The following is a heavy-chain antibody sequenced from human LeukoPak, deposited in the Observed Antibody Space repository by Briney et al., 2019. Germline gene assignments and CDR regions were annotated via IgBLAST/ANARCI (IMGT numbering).Heavy chain of an antibody. Sequence: KTGGSLRLSCAASGFTFSSYSMNWVRQAPGKGLEWVSSISSSSSYIYHADSVKGRFTISRDNAKNSLYLQMNSLRAEDTAVYYCARVIGSGSFYISLDYWGQGTLVTVSS. J-gene: IGHJ4*02. D-gene: IGHD3-10*01. CDR2: ISSSSSYI. CDR3: ARVIGSGSFYISLDY. V-gene: IGHV3-21*01. CDR1: GFTFSSYS.